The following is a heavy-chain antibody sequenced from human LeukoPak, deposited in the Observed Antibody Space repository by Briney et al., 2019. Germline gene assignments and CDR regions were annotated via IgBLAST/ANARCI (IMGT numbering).Heavy chain of an antibody. Sequence: SETLSLTCTVSGGSISSSSYYWSWIRQPPGKGLEWIGYIYYSGSTNYNPSLKSRVTISVDTSKNQFSLKLSSVTAADTAVYYCARVRPLAHWFDPWGQGTLVTVSS. CDR3: ARVRPLAHWFDP. D-gene: IGHD1-1*01. J-gene: IGHJ5*02. V-gene: IGHV4-61*01. CDR1: GGSISSSSYY. CDR2: IYYSGST.